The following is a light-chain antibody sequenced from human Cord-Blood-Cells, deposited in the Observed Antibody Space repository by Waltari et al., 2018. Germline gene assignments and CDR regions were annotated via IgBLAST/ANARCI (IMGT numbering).Light chain of an antibody. V-gene: IGKV3-15*01. CDR3: QQYNNWPPYT. Sequence: TQSPATLSVSPGERATLSCRASQSVSSNLAWYQQKPCQAPRLLIYGASTRATGIPARFSGSGSGTEFTLTISSLQSEDFAVYYCQQYNNWPPYTFGQGTKLEIK. CDR2: GAS. CDR1: QSVSSN. J-gene: IGKJ2*01.